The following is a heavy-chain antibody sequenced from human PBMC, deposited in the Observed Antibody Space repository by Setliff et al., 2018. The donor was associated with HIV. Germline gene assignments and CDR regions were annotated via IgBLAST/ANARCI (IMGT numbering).Heavy chain of an antibody. V-gene: IGHV1-8*01. CDR2: ISTYNGHT. CDR3: ARGYCSSTSCYGIYYFDN. Sequence: ASVKVSCKASGYTFTTYAINWVRQAPGQGLEDMGWISTYNGHTSYARKFQGRVTMTRKTSISTAYMELRSLRSDDTAVYYCARGYCSSTSCYGIYYFDNWGQGTPVTVSS. CDR1: GYTFTTYA. J-gene: IGHJ4*02. D-gene: IGHD2-2*01.